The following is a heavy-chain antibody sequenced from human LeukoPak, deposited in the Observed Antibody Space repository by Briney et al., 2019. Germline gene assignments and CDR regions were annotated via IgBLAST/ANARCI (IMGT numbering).Heavy chain of an antibody. CDR3: AKESSSEYYFDY. J-gene: IGHJ4*02. CDR2: ISWNSGSI. Sequence: GGSLRLSCAASGFTVSSNYMSWVRQAPGKGLEWVSGISWNSGSIGYADSVKGRFTISRDNAKNSLYLQMNSLRAEDTALYYCAKESSSEYYFDYWGQGTLVTVSS. V-gene: IGHV3-9*01. D-gene: IGHD6-13*01. CDR1: GFTVSSNY.